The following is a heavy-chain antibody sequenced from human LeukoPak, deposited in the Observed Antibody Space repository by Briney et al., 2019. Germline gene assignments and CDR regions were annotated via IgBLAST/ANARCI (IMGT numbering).Heavy chain of an antibody. CDR2: IRSDGGST. CDR1: GFTFSSYD. D-gene: IGHD3-3*01. J-gene: IGHJ4*02. CDR3: ARDYE. V-gene: IGHV3-23*01. Sequence: PGGSLRLSCAASGFTFSSYDMSWVRQAPGKGLEWVSFIRSDGGSTLYADSVKGRFTISRDNSKNTLYAEMTSLRAEDTAVYYCARDYEWGQGSLVTVSS.